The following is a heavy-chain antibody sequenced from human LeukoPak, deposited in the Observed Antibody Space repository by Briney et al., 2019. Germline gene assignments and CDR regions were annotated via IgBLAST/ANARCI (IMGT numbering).Heavy chain of an antibody. CDR1: GFTVSSNY. J-gene: IGHJ4*02. Sequence: AGGSLRLSCAASGFTVSSNYMSWVRQAPGKGLEWVSLIYSGGSTYYADSVKGRFTISRDNSKNTLYLQMNSLRAEDTAVYYCAKDPTSEWPTYYFDYWGQGTLVTVSS. CDR2: IYSGGST. D-gene: IGHD3-3*01. CDR3: AKDPTSEWPTYYFDY. V-gene: IGHV3-53*01.